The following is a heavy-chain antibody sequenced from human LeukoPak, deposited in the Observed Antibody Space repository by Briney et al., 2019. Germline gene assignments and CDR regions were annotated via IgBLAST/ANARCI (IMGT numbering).Heavy chain of an antibody. CDR3: ARGPRTMVRGVTGSPQFDY. Sequence: SETLSLTCAVYGGSFSGYYWSWIRQPPGKGLEWIGEINHSGSTNYNPSLKSRVTISVDTSKNQFSLKLSSATAADTAVYYCARGPRTMVRGVTGSPQFDYWGQGTLVTVSS. D-gene: IGHD3-10*01. J-gene: IGHJ4*02. V-gene: IGHV4-34*01. CDR1: GGSFSGYY. CDR2: INHSGST.